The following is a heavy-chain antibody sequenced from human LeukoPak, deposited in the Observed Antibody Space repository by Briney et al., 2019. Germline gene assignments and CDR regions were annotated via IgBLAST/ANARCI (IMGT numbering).Heavy chain of an antibody. J-gene: IGHJ2*01. Sequence: ASVKVACKASGYTFTGYYMHWDRQPPGQGLEWMGLIHPNSGGTNYGQKFQGRVTMTRDTSISTAYMELSRLRSDDTAVYYCASISPSSRYFDLWGRGTLVTVSS. CDR3: ASISPSSRYFDL. V-gene: IGHV1-2*06. CDR2: IHPNSGGT. CDR1: GYTFTGYY. D-gene: IGHD3-16*02.